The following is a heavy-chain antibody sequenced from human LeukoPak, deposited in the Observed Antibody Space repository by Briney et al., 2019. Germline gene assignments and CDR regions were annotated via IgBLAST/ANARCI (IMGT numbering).Heavy chain of an antibody. V-gene: IGHV3-23*01. CDR3: AKDALARGANWFDP. CDR2: TSGDLGNL. D-gene: IGHD3-10*01. CDR1: GFTFSSYA. Sequence: SGGSLRLSCAASGFTFSSYAMSWVRQAPGKGLEWVSATSGDLGNLYYADSVKGRFTISRDNSKNTLYLQMGSLRAEDTAVYYCAKDALARGANWFDPWGQGTLVIVSS. J-gene: IGHJ5*02.